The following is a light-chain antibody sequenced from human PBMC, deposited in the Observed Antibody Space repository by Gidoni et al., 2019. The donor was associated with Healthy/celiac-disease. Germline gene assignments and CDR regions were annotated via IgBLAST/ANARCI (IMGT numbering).Light chain of an antibody. CDR1: QSISSW. Sequence: IQMTQSLSTLSASVGDRVTITCRASQSISSWLAWYQQKPGKAPKLLIYDASSLESGVPSRFSGSGSGTEFTLTISSLQPDDFATYYCQQYNSYSWTFGQGTKVEIK. J-gene: IGKJ1*01. CDR3: QQYNSYSWT. CDR2: DAS. V-gene: IGKV1-5*01.